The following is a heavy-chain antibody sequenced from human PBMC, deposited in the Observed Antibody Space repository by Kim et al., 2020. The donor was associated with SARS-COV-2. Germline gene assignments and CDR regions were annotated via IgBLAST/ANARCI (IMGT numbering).Heavy chain of an antibody. V-gene: IGHV3-21*01. CDR3: ARFLLWGSSEGHRADY. Sequence: GGSLRLSCAASGFTFSSYSMNWVRQAPGKGLEWVSAISSSSSNIYYADSVKGRFTISRDKSKNTLYLQMNSLRAEDTAVYYCARFLLWGSSEGHRADYWGQGTPVTVSS. D-gene: IGHD3-16*01. CDR2: ISSSSSNI. CDR1: GFTFSSYS. J-gene: IGHJ4*02.